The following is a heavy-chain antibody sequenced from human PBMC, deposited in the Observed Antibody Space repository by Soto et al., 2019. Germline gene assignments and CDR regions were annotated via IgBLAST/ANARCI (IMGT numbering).Heavy chain of an antibody. Sequence: SETLSLTCTVSGGSISSGDYYWSWIRQPPGKGLEWIGYIYYSGSTYYNPSLKSRVTISVDTSKNQFSLKLSSVTAADTAVYYCARQHSSRQSSYWGQGTLVTVSS. D-gene: IGHD3-22*01. V-gene: IGHV4-30-4*01. CDR1: GGSISSGDYY. J-gene: IGHJ4*02. CDR2: IYYSGST. CDR3: ARQHSSRQSSY.